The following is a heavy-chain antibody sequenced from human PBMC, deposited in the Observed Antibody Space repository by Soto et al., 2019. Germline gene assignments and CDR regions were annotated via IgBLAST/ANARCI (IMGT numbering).Heavy chain of an antibody. Sequence: GGSLSLSCAASGFSLTDDDMPWVRQPPGKGLEWVSGISWNSDNIAYAASVKGRFTISRDNAKKSLYLQMDSLRAEDTALYYCAKDIPTGGRAFDIWGQGTMVTVSS. CDR2: ISWNSDNI. CDR1: GFSLTDDD. CDR3: AKDIPTGGRAFDI. V-gene: IGHV3-9*01. J-gene: IGHJ3*02.